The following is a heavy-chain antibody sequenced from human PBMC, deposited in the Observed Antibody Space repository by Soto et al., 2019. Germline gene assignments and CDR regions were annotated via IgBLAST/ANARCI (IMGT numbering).Heavy chain of an antibody. J-gene: IGHJ4*02. D-gene: IGHD4-17*01. Sequence: PSETLSLTCTVSGGSISGGGYYWSWIRQHPDKGLEWIGYIYYSGSTFYNPSLKSRATISVDTSKDQFSLKLSSVTAADTAVYYCARAVRYYFDYWGQGTLVTVSS. CDR3: ARAVRYYFDY. V-gene: IGHV4-31*03. CDR2: IYYSGST. CDR1: GGSISGGGYY.